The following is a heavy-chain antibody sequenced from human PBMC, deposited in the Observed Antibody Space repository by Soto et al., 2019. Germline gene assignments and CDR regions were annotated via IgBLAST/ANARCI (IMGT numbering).Heavy chain of an antibody. CDR2: ISGGGGST. CDR3: ARGGDGYSSSGFDS. D-gene: IGHD6-13*01. Sequence: EVQLLESGGGLVQPGGSLRLSCAASGFTFSTYAMNWVRQAPGKGLEWVSAISGGGGSTYYADSVKGRVTISRDNAKNSLYLKKNSLRAGDTAVYYCARGGDGYSSSGFDSWGQGPLVPASS. V-gene: IGHV3-23*01. J-gene: IGHJ5*01. CDR1: GFTFSTYA.